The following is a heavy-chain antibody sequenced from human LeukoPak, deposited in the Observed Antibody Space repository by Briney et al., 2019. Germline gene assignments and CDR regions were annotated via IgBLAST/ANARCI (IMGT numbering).Heavy chain of an antibody. CDR3: ARPYDFWSGYGAFDI. Sequence: PSETLSLTCTVSGGSISSYYWSWIRQTPGKGLEWIGYIYYSGSTNYNPSLKSRVTISVDTSKNQFSLKLSSVTAADTAVYYCARPYDFWSGYGAFDIWGQGTMVTVSS. D-gene: IGHD3-3*01. V-gene: IGHV4-59*08. CDR1: GGSISSYY. J-gene: IGHJ3*02. CDR2: IYYSGST.